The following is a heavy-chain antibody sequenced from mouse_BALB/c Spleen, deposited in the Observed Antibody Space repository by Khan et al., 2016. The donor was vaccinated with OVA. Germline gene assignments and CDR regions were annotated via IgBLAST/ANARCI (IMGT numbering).Heavy chain of an antibody. V-gene: IGHV3-6*02. J-gene: IGHJ4*01. Sequence: EVQLQESGPGLVKPSQSLSLTCSVTGYSITSGYYWNWIRQFPGNKLEWMGYIDYDGNINYNQSLKNRISITLDTSNNQFFLKFNSVTTEDTATYYCAGIEHCDCGASDYAVDYWGQGTSVTVSS. CDR2: IDYDGNI. D-gene: IGHD2-13*01. CDR3: AGIEHCDCGASDYAVDY. CDR1: GYSITSGYY.